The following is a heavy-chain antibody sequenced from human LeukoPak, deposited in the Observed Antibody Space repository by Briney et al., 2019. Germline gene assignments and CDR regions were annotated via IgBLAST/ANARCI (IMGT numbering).Heavy chain of an antibody. J-gene: IGHJ4*02. CDR2: INPNSGGT. CDR1: GYTFTGYY. D-gene: IGHD1-26*01. Sequence: ASVKVSCKASGYTFTGYYMHWVRQAPGQGLEWMGWINPNSGGTNYSQKFQGRVTMTRDTSISTAYMELSRLRSDDTAVYYCARAPGDMSYTIDSWGQGTLVTVSS. CDR3: ARAPGDMSYTIDS. V-gene: IGHV1-2*02.